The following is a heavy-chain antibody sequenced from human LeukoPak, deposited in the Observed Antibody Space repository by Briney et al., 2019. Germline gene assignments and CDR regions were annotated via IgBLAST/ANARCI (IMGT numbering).Heavy chain of an antibody. V-gene: IGHV1-3*01. J-gene: IGHJ6*02. CDR2: INAGNGNT. CDR1: GYTFTSYA. D-gene: IGHD3-3*01. Sequence: GASVKVCCKASGYTFTSYAMHWVRQAPGQRLEWMGWINAGNGNTKYSQKFQGRVTITRDTSASTAYMELSSLRSEDTAVYYCAKAWIRFLEWLPTDYYYGMDVWGQGTTVTVSS. CDR3: AKAWIRFLEWLPTDYYYGMDV.